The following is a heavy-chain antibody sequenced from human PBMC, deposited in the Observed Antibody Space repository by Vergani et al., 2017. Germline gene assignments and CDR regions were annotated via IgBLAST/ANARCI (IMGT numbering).Heavy chain of an antibody. CDR2: ISSSGSTI. CDR1: GFTFSDYY. D-gene: IGHD2-2*02. V-gene: IGHV3-11*01. Sequence: QVQLVESGGGLVKPGGSLRLSCAASGFTFSDYYMSWIRQAPGKGLEWVSYISSSGSTIYYADSVKGRFTISRDNAKNSLYLQMNSLRAEDTAVYYCARVMVVVPAAIRRSWFDPWGQGTLVTVSS. CDR3: ARVMVVVPAAIRRSWFDP. J-gene: IGHJ5*02.